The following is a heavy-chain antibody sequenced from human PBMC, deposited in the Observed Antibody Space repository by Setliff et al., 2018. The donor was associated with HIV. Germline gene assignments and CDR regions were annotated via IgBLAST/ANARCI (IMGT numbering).Heavy chain of an antibody. Sequence: SVKVSCKASGYTFTGYYMHWVRQAPGQGLEWMGRINPNSGDTNYAQKFKGRVTMTRDTSISTAYMEVTRLRSDDTAVYYCARLRLLVVPAAMNWFDPWGQGTLVTVSS. CDR3: ARLRLLVVPAAMNWFDP. V-gene: IGHV1-2*06. CDR1: GYTFTGYY. CDR2: INPNSGDT. D-gene: IGHD2-2*01. J-gene: IGHJ5*02.